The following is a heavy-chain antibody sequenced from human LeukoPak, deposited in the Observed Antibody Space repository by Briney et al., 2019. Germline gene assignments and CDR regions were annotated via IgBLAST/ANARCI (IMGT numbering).Heavy chain of an antibody. CDR2: IIPIFGTA. J-gene: IGHJ4*02. CDR1: GGTFSSYA. CDR3: ARAARRGSSSRFDY. V-gene: IGHV1-69*06. Sequence: SVKVSCKASGGTFSSYAISWVRQAPGQGLEWMGRIIPIFGTASYAQKFQGRVTITADKSTSTAYMELSSLRSEDTAVYYCARAARRGSSSRFDYWGQGTLVTVSS. D-gene: IGHD6-6*01.